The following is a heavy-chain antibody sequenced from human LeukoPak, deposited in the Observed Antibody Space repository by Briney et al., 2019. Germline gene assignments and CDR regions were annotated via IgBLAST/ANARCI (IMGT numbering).Heavy chain of an antibody. V-gene: IGHV3-30-3*01. CDR1: GFTFSSYA. J-gene: IGHJ4*02. D-gene: IGHD3-22*01. CDR3: ARVGYYYDTSGYPGYLDF. Sequence: GGSLRLSCAASGFTFSSYAMHWVRQAPGKGLEWVAVISYDGSNKYYADSVKGRFTISRDNSKNTLYLQMNGLRADDTAVYYCARVGYYYDTSGYPGYLDFWGQGTLVTVSS. CDR2: ISYDGSNK.